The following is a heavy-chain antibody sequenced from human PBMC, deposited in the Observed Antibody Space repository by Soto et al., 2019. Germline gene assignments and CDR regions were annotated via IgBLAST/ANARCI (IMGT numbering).Heavy chain of an antibody. V-gene: IGHV4-39*01. D-gene: IGHD3-10*01. J-gene: IGHJ6*02. CDR2: IYYSGST. CDR3: ARTITMVRGVIINDYYYGMDV. Sequence: PETLSLTCTVSGGSISSSSYYWDWLRQPPGKGLEGFGSIYYSGSTYYNPSPKSRVTISVATSKSQFTLKLSSVTAGDTAVYYCARTITMVRGVIINDYYYGMDVWGQGTTVTVSS. CDR1: GGSISSSSYY.